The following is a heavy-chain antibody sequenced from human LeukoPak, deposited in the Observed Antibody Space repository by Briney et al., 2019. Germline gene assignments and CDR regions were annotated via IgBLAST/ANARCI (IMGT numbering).Heavy chain of an antibody. CDR2: INPKSGGT. Sequence: ASVKVSCKASGYTFTGYYMHWVRQAPGQGVEWMGSINPKSGGTNYEQKFQGRVTMTRDTSISTAYKELSRLRSDDTAVYYCARDRRYCSGGSCYSGVAVEDNWGQGTLVTVSS. D-gene: IGHD2-15*01. CDR1: GYTFTGYY. V-gene: IGHV1-2*02. CDR3: ARDRRYCSGGSCYSGVAVEDN. J-gene: IGHJ4*02.